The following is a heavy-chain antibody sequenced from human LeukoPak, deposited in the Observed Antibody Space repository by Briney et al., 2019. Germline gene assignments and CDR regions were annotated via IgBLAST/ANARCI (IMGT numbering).Heavy chain of an antibody. CDR3: SRDLPFSSSYNWFDP. V-gene: IGHV1-2*02. CDR1: GYTFTGYY. CDR2: INPNSGGT. D-gene: IGHD6-13*01. J-gene: IGHJ5*02. Sequence: ASVKVSCKASGYTFTGYYMHWVRQAPGQGLEWMGWINPNSGGTNYAQKFQGRVTMTRDTSISTAYMELSRLRSDDTPVYYCSRDLPFSSSYNWFDPWGQGTLVTVSS.